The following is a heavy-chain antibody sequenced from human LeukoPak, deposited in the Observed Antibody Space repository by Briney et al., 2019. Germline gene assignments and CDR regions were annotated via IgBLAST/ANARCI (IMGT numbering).Heavy chain of an antibody. Sequence: PSETLSLTCAVYGGSFSGYYWSWIRQPPGKVLEWIGGINHSGSTNYNPSLKSRVTISVDTSKNQFSLKLSSVTAADTAVYYCARAQPQRRITIFGVVIIPVPFDPWGQGTLVTVSS. CDR1: GGSFSGYY. D-gene: IGHD3-3*01. J-gene: IGHJ5*02. CDR3: ARAQPQRRITIFGVVIIPVPFDP. V-gene: IGHV4-34*01. CDR2: INHSGST.